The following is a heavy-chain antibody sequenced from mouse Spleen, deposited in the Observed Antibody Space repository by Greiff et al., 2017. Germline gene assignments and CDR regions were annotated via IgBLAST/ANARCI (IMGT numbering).Heavy chain of an antibody. V-gene: IGHV5-6*01. J-gene: IGHJ4*01. Sequence: EVQLVESGGDLVKPGGSLKLSCAASGFTFSSYGMSWVRQTPDKRLEWVATISSGGSYTYYPDSVKGRFTISRDNAKNTLYLQMSSLKSEDTAMYYCARHELGFMDYWGQGTSGTVSS. CDR1: GFTFSSYG. CDR2: ISSGGSYT. D-gene: IGHD4-1*01. CDR3: ARHELGFMDY.